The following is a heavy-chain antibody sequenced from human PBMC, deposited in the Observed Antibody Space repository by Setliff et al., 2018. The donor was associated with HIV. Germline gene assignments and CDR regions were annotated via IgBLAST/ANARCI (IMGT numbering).Heavy chain of an antibody. CDR3: ARPLTVSYNFWGDAFAI. J-gene: IGHJ3*02. CDR1: GGSISGYF. V-gene: IGHV4-59*08. D-gene: IGHD3-3*01. Sequence: SETLSLTCTVSGGSISGYFWNWIRQPPGKGLEWIGYIYHSGNTNYNPSLESRVSISVDTSKSQFSLKLTSVTAADTAVYYCARPLTVSYNFWGDAFAIWGQGTMVTVSS. CDR2: IYHSGNT.